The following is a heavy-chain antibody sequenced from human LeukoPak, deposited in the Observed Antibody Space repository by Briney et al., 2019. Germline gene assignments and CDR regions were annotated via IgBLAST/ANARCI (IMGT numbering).Heavy chain of an antibody. D-gene: IGHD3-16*01. CDR3: ARDGVWGNSFTDY. CDR1: GYTFTSYY. Sequence: ASVKVSCKASGYTFTSYYMHWVRQAPGQGLEWMGIINPSGGSTSYAQKFQGRVTMTRDMSTSTAYMELRSLRSDDTAVYYCARDGVWGNSFTDYWGQGTLVTVSS. V-gene: IGHV1-46*01. CDR2: INPSGGST. J-gene: IGHJ4*02.